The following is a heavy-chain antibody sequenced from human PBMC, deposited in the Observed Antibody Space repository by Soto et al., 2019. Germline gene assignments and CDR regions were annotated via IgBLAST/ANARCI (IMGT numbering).Heavy chain of an antibody. D-gene: IGHD3-22*01. CDR2: IIPIFGTA. Sequence: SVKVSCKASGGTFSSYAISWVRQAPGQGLEWMGGIIPIFGTANYAQKFQGRVTITADKSTSTAYMELSSLRSEDTAVYYCAREGGGYYDSSGYSDAFDIWGQGTMVTVSS. V-gene: IGHV1-69*06. CDR3: AREGGGYYDSSGYSDAFDI. CDR1: GGTFSSYA. J-gene: IGHJ3*02.